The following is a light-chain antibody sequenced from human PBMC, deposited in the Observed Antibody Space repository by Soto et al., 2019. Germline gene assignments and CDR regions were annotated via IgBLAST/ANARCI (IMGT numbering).Light chain of an antibody. CDR3: QKYNSARWT. CDR2: GAS. Sequence: DFVMTQAPDSLAVSLGERATINCKSSQSVLYNSNNKNHLGWFQQKPGHPPKLLIYGASFRPSGVPDRFSVSGSGTDFTLTISSLQPEDVATYYCQKYNSARWTFGQGTKVEIK. J-gene: IGKJ1*01. CDR1: QSVLYNSNNKNH. V-gene: IGKV4-1*01.